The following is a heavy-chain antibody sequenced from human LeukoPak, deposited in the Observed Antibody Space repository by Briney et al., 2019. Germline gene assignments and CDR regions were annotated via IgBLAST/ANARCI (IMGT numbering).Heavy chain of an antibody. V-gene: IGHV3-23*01. D-gene: IGHD1-26*01. Sequence: GGSLRLSCAASGFTFSSYGMHWVRQAPGKGLEWVSAISGSGGSTYYADSVKGRFTISRDNSKNTLYLQMNSLRAEDTAVYYCAKDLKEDRSYYFDYWGQGTLVTVSS. CDR3: AKDLKEDRSYYFDY. J-gene: IGHJ4*02. CDR1: GFTFSSYG. CDR2: ISGSGGST.